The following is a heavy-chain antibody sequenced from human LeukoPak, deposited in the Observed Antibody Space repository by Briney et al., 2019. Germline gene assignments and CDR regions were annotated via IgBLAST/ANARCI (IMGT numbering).Heavy chain of an antibody. Sequence: GASVKVSCRVSGYTRTELSMHGVRQATAKGLEWRGGFDPEDGETIYAQKFQGRVTMTEDTSTDTAYMELSSLRSEDTAVYYCATDENIYYGMDVWGQGTTVTVSS. CDR1: GYTRTELS. D-gene: IGHD2/OR15-2a*01. CDR3: ATDENIYYGMDV. J-gene: IGHJ6*02. CDR2: FDPEDGET. V-gene: IGHV1-24*01.